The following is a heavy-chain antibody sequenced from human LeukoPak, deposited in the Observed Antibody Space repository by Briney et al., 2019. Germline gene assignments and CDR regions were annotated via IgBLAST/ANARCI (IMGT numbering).Heavy chain of an antibody. J-gene: IGHJ3*02. CDR1: RYTFRDYS. V-gene: IGHV3-21*01. CDR3: VSGNDPDYLWTTYRLDAFDI. Sequence: GGSLRLSCAASRYTFRDYSVNWVRQVPGKGLEWVSSISSTGTYIYYADSVKGRFTISRDNAKNSLFLQMNSLRDEDTAVYYCVSGNDPDYLWTTYRLDAFDIWGQGTMVIVSS. CDR2: ISSTGTYI. D-gene: IGHD3-16*02.